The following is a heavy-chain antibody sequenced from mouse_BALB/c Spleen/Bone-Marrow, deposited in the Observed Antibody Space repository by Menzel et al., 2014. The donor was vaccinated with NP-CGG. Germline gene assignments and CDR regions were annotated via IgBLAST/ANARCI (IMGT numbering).Heavy chain of an antibody. Sequence: VQLQQSGAELVKPGASVKLSCKASGYTFTSYYMYWVKQRPGRGLEWIGGINPNNGNTNFSETLKSKATLTVDKSSSTAYMQLSSLTSEDSAVYYCTRRDYWGQGTTLTVSS. CDR3: TRRDY. J-gene: IGHJ2*01. CDR2: INPNNGNT. CDR1: GYTFTSYY. V-gene: IGHV1S81*02.